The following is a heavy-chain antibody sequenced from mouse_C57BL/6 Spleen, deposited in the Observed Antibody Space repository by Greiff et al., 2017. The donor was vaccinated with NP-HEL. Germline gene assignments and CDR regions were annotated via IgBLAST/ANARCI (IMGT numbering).Heavy chain of an antibody. CDR3: ARDYSNLFDY. CDR2: INPSTGGT. Sequence: EVQLQQSGPELVKPGASVKISCKASGYSFTGYYMNWVKQSPEKSLEWIGEINPSTGGTTYNQKFKAKATLTVDKSSSTAYMQLKSLTSEDSAVYYCARDYSNLFDYWGQGTTLTVSS. D-gene: IGHD2-5*01. CDR1: GYSFTGYY. J-gene: IGHJ2*01. V-gene: IGHV1-42*01.